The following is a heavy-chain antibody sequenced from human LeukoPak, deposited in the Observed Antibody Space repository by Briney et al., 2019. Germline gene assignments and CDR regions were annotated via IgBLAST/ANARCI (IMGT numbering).Heavy chain of an antibody. Sequence: GGSLRLSCVGSGFTFRSHAMSWVRQAPEKGLEFVSGIYENGGTTYYADSVKGRFSISRDNSKNTLYLQMDSLRGEDTAVYYCAKVVAGNIDYYFDYWGQGILVAVSS. V-gene: IGHV3-23*01. CDR2: IYENGGTT. D-gene: IGHD2/OR15-2a*01. CDR3: AKVVAGNIDYYFDY. CDR1: GFTFRSHA. J-gene: IGHJ4*02.